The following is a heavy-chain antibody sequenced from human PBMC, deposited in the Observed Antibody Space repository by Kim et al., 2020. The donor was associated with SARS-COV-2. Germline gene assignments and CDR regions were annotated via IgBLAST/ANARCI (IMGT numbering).Heavy chain of an antibody. CDR2: INTSGDRT. CDR1: GFTFSSSG. Sequence: GGSLRLSCTASGFTFSSSGMSWVRQAPGKGLEDVSDINTSGDRTYYADSVKGRFTISRDNSKNTLYLQMDSLRGEDTAVYYCARHYGNNRFAYWGQGTLVTVSS. V-gene: IGHV3-23*01. D-gene: IGHD4-17*01. CDR3: ARHYGNNRFAY. J-gene: IGHJ4*02.